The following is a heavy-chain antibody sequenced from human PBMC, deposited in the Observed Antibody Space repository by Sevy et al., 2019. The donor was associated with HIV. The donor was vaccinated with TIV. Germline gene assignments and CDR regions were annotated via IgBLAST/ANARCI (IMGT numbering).Heavy chain of an antibody. V-gene: IGHV3-21*01. J-gene: IGHJ4*02. Sequence: GGSLRLSCAASGFTFSSYSMNWVRQAPGKGLEWVSSISSSSSYIYYADSVKGRFTISRDNAKNSLYLQMNSRRAEDTAVYYCARDRVVGGDYWGQGTLVTVSS. D-gene: IGHD3-3*01. CDR2: ISSSSSYI. CDR1: GFTFSSYS. CDR3: ARDRVVGGDY.